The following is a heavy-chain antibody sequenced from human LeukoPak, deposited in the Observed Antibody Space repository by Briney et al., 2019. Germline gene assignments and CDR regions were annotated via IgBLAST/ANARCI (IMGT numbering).Heavy chain of an antibody. V-gene: IGHV1-18*01. J-gene: IGHJ5*02. CDR2: ISAYNGNT. CDR1: GYTFTSYG. D-gene: IGHD3-9*01. Sequence: ASVKVSCKASGYTFTSYGISWVRQAPAQGLEWMGWISAYNGNTNYAQKLQGRVTMTTDTSTSTAYMELRSLRSDDTAVYYCARVGLRYFDWLLSWFDPWGQGTLVTVSS. CDR3: ARVGLRYFDWLLSWFDP.